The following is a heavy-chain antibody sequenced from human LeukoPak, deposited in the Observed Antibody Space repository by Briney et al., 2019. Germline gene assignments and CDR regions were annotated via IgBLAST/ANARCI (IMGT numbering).Heavy chain of an antibody. CDR2: ISSSGGST. D-gene: IGHD2-21*02. J-gene: IGHJ4*02. CDR3: VKRPYCGGDCYYFDY. CDR1: GFTFSSYA. Sequence: PVGSLRLSCSASGFTFSSYAMHWVRQAPGKGLEYVSTISSSGGSTYYADSVKGRFTISRDNSKNTLYLQMSSLRAEDTAVYYCVKRPYCGGDCYYFDYWGQGTLVTVSS. V-gene: IGHV3-64D*06.